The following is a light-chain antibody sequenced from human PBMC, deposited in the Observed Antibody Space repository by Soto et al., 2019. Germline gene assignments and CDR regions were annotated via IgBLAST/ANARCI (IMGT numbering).Light chain of an antibody. CDR1: SGHSSYS. J-gene: IGLJ2*01. Sequence: QLVLTQSPSASASLGASVKLTCTLSSGHSSYSIAWHQQQPEKGPRYLMKLNSDGSHNKGDGIPDRFSGSSSGTERYLTIPSLQSEDEADYYCQTWGTGVVFGGGTKVTVL. V-gene: IGLV4-69*01. CDR2: LNSDGSH. CDR3: QTWGTGVV.